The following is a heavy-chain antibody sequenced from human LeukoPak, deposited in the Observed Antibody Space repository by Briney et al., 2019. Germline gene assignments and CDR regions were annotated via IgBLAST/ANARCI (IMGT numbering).Heavy chain of an antibody. CDR3: AKYGPQDSGSSHFDY. Sequence: PGGSLRLSCAASGFTLTNCAMHWVRQRAGEGLEWVSALGTAGDTFYPGSVKGRFTISRGNAKKSLFLQMNSLRAEDTAIYYCAKYGPQDSGSSHFDYWGQGALVTVSS. J-gene: IGHJ4*02. CDR2: LGTAGDT. V-gene: IGHV3-13*01. D-gene: IGHD1-26*01. CDR1: GFTLTNCA.